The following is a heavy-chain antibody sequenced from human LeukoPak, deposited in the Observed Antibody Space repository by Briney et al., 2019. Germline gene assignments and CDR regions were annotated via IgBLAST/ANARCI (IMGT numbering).Heavy chain of an antibody. CDR3: ARDVRYGDSSFDY. V-gene: IGHV4-61*01. CDR2: IYYSGST. J-gene: IGHJ4*02. Sequence: SETLSLTCTVSGGSVSSGSYYWSWIRQPPGKGLEWIGYIYYSGSTNYNPSLKSRVTISVDTSKNQFSLKLSSVTAADTAVCYCARDVRYGDSSFDYWGQGTLVTVSS. D-gene: IGHD4-17*01. CDR1: GGSVSSGSYY.